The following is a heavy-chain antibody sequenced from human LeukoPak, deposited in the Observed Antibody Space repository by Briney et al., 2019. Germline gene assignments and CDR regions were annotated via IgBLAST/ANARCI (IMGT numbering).Heavy chain of an antibody. J-gene: IGHJ4*02. V-gene: IGHV1-2*02. CDR1: GYTFTCYY. Sequence: GASVKVSRKASGYTFTCYYMHWVRQAPGQGLEWMGWINPNSGGTNYAQKFQGRVTMTRDTSISTAYMELSRLRSDDTAVYYCARDYYGSGSANFDYWGQGTLVTVSS. CDR2: INPNSGGT. CDR3: ARDYYGSGSANFDY. D-gene: IGHD3-10*01.